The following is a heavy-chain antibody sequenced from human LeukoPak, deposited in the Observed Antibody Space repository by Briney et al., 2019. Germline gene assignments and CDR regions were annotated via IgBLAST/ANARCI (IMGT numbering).Heavy chain of an antibody. CDR3: ARGGLLWFGELSGY. J-gene: IGHJ4*02. Sequence: PGGSLRLSCAASGFTFSSYDMHWVRQAPGKGLEYVSVISSNGGSTYYANSVKGRFTISRDNSKNTLYLQMGSLRAEDMAVYYCARGGLLWFGELSGYWGQGTLVTVSS. CDR2: ISSNGGST. CDR1: GFTFSSYD. D-gene: IGHD3-10*01. V-gene: IGHV3-64*01.